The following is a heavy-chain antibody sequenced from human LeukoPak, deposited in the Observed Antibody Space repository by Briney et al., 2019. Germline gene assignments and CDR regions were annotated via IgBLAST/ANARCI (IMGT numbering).Heavy chain of an antibody. V-gene: IGHV3-33*01. CDR3: AREFLLATINYYYYGMDV. Sequence: GGSLRLSCAASGFTFSSYGMHWVRQAPGKGLEWVAVIWYDGSNKYYADSVKGRFTISRDNSKNTLYLQMNSLRAEDTAVYYCAREFLLATINYYYYGMDVWGQGTTVTVSS. CDR1: GFTFSSYG. J-gene: IGHJ6*02. CDR2: IWYDGSNK. D-gene: IGHD5-24*01.